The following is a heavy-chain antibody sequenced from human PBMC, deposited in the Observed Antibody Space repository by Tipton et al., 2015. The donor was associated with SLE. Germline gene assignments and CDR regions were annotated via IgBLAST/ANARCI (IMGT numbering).Heavy chain of an antibody. CDR2: INQSGST. V-gene: IGHV4-59*08. CDR1: GGSIGSHY. Sequence: TLSLTCTVSGGSIGSHYWAWIRQPPGKGLEWIAEINQSGSTNYNPSLKSRVTISVDTSKNQFSLKLSSVTAADTAVYYCARHIPYSSFDYWGQGTLVTVSS. CDR3: ARHIPYSSFDY. J-gene: IGHJ4*02. D-gene: IGHD6-13*01.